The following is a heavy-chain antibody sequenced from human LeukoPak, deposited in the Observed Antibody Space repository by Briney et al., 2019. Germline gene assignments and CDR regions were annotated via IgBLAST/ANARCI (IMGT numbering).Heavy chain of an antibody. V-gene: IGHV3-49*04. CDR3: TSRAMVRGVMSFDY. Sequence: GGSLRLSCTASGFTFGDYAMSWVRQAPGKGLEWVGFIRSKAYGGTTEYAASVKGRFTISRDDSKSVAYLQMNSLRTEDTAVYYCTSRAMVRGVMSFDYWGQGTLVTVSS. J-gene: IGHJ4*02. CDR2: IRSKAYGGTT. D-gene: IGHD3-10*01. CDR1: GFTFGDYA.